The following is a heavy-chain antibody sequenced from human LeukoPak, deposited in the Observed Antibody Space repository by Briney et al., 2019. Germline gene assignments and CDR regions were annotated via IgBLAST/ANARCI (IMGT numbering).Heavy chain of an antibody. Sequence: GGSLRLSCEASGFTFSDYAMSWVRQAPGKGLEWISGTNGGGVRPQYADSVKGRFTLSSDSSRNTVYFQLNNLRVEDTAIYYCAKASWVSSTDAVRWGQGTLVTVSS. CDR3: AKASWVSSTDAVR. V-gene: IGHV3-23*01. J-gene: IGHJ4*02. CDR1: GFTFSDYA. D-gene: IGHD6-19*01. CDR2: TNGGGVRP.